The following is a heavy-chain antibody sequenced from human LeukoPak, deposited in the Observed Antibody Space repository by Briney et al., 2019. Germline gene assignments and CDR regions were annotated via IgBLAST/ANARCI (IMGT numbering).Heavy chain of an antibody. CDR2: IYYSGST. D-gene: IGHD2-2*01. CDR1: GGSISSSSYY. J-gene: IGHJ4*02. Sequence: PSETLSLTCTVSGGSISSSSYYWGWIRQPPGKGLEWIGSIYYSGSTYYNPSLKSRVTISVDTSKNQFSLKLSSVTAADTAVYYCATPTPDEIPAATRVDYWGQGTLVTVSS. CDR3: ATPTPDEIPAATRVDY. V-gene: IGHV4-39*01.